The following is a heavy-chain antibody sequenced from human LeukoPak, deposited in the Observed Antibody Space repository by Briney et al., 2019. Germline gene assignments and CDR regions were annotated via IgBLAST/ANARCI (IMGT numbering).Heavy chain of an antibody. D-gene: IGHD3-22*01. V-gene: IGHV3-48*01. CDR3: ARVLHKRNYDSSVYYGY. Sequence: PGGSLRLSCAASGFTFSSYSMNWVRQAPGKGLEWVSYISSSSSTIYYADSVKGRFTISRDNAKSSLFLQMNSLRAEDTAVYYCARVLHKRNYDSSVYYGYWGQGTLVTASS. CDR1: GFTFSSYS. J-gene: IGHJ4*02. CDR2: ISSSSSTI.